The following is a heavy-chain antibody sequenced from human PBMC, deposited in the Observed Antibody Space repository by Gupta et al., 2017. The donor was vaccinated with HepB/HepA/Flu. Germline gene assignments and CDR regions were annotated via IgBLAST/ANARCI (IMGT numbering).Heavy chain of an antibody. D-gene: IGHD1-26*01. CDR3: AIQVVGAVNWFDP. V-gene: IGHV4-4*02. CDR1: GDSISSTNW. CDR2: IYYSGRT. J-gene: IGHJ5*02. Sequence: QVQLQESGPGLVKPSGTLSLTCAVSGDSISSTNWWSWVRQPPGKGLEWIGEIYYSGRTNYNPSLRSRVTISIDKPKNQFSLKLTSVTAADTAVYYCAIQVVGAVNWFDPWGHGTLVTVSS.